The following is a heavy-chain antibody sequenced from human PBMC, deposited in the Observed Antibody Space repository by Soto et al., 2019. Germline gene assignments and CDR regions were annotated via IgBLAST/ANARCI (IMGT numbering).Heavy chain of an antibody. J-gene: IGHJ3*01. CDR1: GYTFTVYD. Sequence: ASVKVSCKASGYTFTVYDMHWVRQAPGQGLEWMGIINPSGGSTSYAQKFQGRVTMTRDTSTSTVYMELGSLRSEDTAAYYCAADLIQLWPRGNAFDFWGQGTMVTVSS. V-gene: IGHV1-46*03. D-gene: IGHD5-18*01. CDR3: AADLIQLWPRGNAFDF. CDR2: INPSGGST.